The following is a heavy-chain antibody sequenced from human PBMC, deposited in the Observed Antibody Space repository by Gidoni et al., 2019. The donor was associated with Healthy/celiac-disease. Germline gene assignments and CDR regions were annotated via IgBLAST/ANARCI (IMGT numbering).Heavy chain of an antibody. J-gene: IGHJ4*02. CDR3: ARVGYGSGSYYFDY. D-gene: IGHD3-10*01. CDR2: IYSGGST. CDR1: GFTVSSNY. V-gene: IGHV3-66*01. Sequence: EVQLVESGGGLVQPGGSLRLSCAASGFTVSSNYMSWVRQAPGKGLEWVSVIYSGGSTYYADSVKGRFTISRDNSKNTLYLQMNSLRAEDTAVYYCARVGYGSGSYYFDYWGQGTLVTVSS.